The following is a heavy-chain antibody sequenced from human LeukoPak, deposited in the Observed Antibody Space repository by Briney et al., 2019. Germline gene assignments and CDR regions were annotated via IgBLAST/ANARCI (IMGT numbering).Heavy chain of an antibody. J-gene: IGHJ4*02. Sequence: SETLSLTCTVSGGSISSSSYYWGWIRQPPGKGLEWIGSIYYSGSTYYNPSLKSRVTISVDTSKNQFSLKLSSVTAADTAVYYCARDPSGPRDYWGQGTLVTVSS. CDR1: GGSISSSSYY. CDR3: ARDPSGPRDY. D-gene: IGHD5-12*01. V-gene: IGHV4-39*07. CDR2: IYYSGST.